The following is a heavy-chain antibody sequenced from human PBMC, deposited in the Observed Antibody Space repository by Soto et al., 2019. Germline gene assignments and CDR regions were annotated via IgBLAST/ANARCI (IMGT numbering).Heavy chain of an antibody. CDR1: GGSISSSSYY. V-gene: IGHV4-39*02. CDR2: IYYSGST. J-gene: IGHJ6*02. CDR3: ARERGRWTGYYYGMDV. Sequence: SETLSLTCTVSGGSISSSSYYWGWIRQPPGKGLEWIGSIYYSGSTYYNPSLKSRVTISVDTSKNQFSLKLSSVTAADTAVYYCARERGRWTGYYYGMDVWGQGTTVTVSS.